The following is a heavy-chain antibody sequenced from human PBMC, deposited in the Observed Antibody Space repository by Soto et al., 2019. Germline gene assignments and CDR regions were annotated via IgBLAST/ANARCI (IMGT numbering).Heavy chain of an antibody. CDR1: GYSISSGYY. CDR2: IYQSIYHSANN. Sequence: PSQTLSLTCAVAGYSISSGYYWGWIRQPPGKGLEWIGSIYQSIYHSANNYYNPSLKSRVTISADTSKNLFSLNLSSVTAADTAVYYCARHYSSSEVFDPWGQGTLVTASS. D-gene: IGHD6-6*01. J-gene: IGHJ5*02. CDR3: ARHYSSSEVFDP. V-gene: IGHV4-38-2*01.